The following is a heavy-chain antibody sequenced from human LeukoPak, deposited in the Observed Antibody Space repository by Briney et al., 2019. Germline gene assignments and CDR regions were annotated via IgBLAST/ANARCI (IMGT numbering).Heavy chain of an antibody. CDR2: IIPIFGTA. D-gene: IGHD1-1*01. J-gene: IGHJ4*02. CDR3: ARDWSGTTGPPNYSDY. CDR1: GGTFSSYA. V-gene: IGHV1-69*06. Sequence: SVKVPCKASGGTFSSYAISWVRQAPGQGLEWMGGIIPIFGTANYAQKFQGRVTITADKSTSTAYMELSSLRSEDTAVYYCARDWSGTTGPPNYSDYWGQGTLVTVSS.